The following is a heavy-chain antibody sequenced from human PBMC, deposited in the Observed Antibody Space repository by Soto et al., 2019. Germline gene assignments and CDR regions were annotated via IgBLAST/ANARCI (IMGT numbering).Heavy chain of an antibody. J-gene: IGHJ5*02. D-gene: IGHD5-18*01. CDR2: IIPIFGTA. CDR3: ARGIQLWLDWFDP. CDR1: GGTFSSYA. V-gene: IGHV1-69*13. Sequence: SVKVSCKASGGTFSSYAISWVRQAPGQGLEWMGGIIPIFGTANYAQKFQGRVTITADESTSTAYMELSSLRSEDTAVYYCARGIQLWLDWFDPWGQGTLVTAPQ.